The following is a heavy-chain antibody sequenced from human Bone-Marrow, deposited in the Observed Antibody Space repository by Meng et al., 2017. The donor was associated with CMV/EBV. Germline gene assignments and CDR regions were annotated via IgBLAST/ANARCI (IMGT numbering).Heavy chain of an antibody. CDR3: ARGSGIFGVVIFPQHYGMDV. J-gene: IGHJ6*02. CDR2: IYHSGNS. Sequence: GSLRLSCTVSGGSISSSSYYWGWIRQPPGKGLEWIGSIYHSGNSYYNPSLKSRVTISVDTSKNQFSLKLRSVTAADTAVYYCARGSGIFGVVIFPQHYGMDVWGQGTTVTVSS. D-gene: IGHD3-3*01. V-gene: IGHV4-39*01. CDR1: GGSISSSSYY.